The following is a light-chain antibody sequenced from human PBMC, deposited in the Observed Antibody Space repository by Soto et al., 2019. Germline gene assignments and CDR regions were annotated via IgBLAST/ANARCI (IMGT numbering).Light chain of an antibody. Sequence: EIVMTQSPVALSVSPGESAALSCRASQSVGRNFAWYQQRPGQAPRVLIYGTSTRATGVPARFSGSGSGTEFTLTISSLQSEDFAVYYCQQYNNWPYTFGPGTRLEIK. CDR2: GTS. CDR3: QQYNNWPYT. CDR1: QSVGRN. J-gene: IGKJ2*01. V-gene: IGKV3-15*01.